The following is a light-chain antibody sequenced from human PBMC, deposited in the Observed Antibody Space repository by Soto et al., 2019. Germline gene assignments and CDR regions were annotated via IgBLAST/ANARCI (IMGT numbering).Light chain of an antibody. Sequence: EIVLTQSPGTLSLSPGERASLSCRVSQSVTSNYIAWYQQKPGQAPRLLIYGASSRATGIPDRFSGSGSGTDFTLTISSLEPEDFAVYYCQQYGISPRTFGQGTKVDIK. CDR1: QSVTSNY. CDR2: GAS. J-gene: IGKJ1*01. CDR3: QQYGISPRT. V-gene: IGKV3-20*01.